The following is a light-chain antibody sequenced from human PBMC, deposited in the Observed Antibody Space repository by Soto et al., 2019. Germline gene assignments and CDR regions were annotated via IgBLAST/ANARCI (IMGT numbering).Light chain of an antibody. J-gene: IGLJ1*01. CDR3: CSYAGSYTYNYV. CDR1: SSDVGGYNY. Sequence: QSALTQPRSVSGSPGQSVTISCTGTSSDVGGYNYVSWYQQHPGKAPKLMIYDVSKRPSGVPDRFSGCKSGNTASLTISGLQAEDEADYYCCSYAGSYTYNYVFGTGTKLTVL. V-gene: IGLV2-11*01. CDR2: DVS.